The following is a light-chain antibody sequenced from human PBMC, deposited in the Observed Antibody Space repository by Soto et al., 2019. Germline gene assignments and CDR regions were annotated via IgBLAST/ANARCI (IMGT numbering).Light chain of an antibody. V-gene: IGLV2-14*01. Sequence: QSALTQPASVSGSPGQSVTISCTGTSIDIGNYDFVSWYQQHPGKAPKLLIYEVSYRPSGVSHRFSGSKSGNTASLTISGLQAEDEAAYYCSSYSSTATLEVFGGGTKLTVL. CDR3: SSYSSTATLEV. J-gene: IGLJ3*02. CDR2: EVS. CDR1: SIDIGNYDF.